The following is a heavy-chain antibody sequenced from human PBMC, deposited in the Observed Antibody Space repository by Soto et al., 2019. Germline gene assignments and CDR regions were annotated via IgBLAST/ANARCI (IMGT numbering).Heavy chain of an antibody. CDR2: ISAYNGNT. J-gene: IGHJ3*02. V-gene: IGHV1-18*01. CDR3: ARVFHRLPSLDAFDI. CDR1: GYTFTSYG. Sequence: GASVKVSCKASGYTFTSYGISWVRQAPGQGLEWMGWISAYNGNTNYAQKLQGRVTMTTDTSTSTAYMELRSLRSDDTAVYYCARVFHRLPSLDAFDIWGQGTMVTVSS. D-gene: IGHD3-3*01.